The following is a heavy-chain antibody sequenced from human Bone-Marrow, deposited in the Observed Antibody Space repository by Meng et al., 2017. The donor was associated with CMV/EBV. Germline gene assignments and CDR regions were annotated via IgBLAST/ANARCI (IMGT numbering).Heavy chain of an antibody. CDR2: MNPNSGNT. D-gene: IGHD5-12*01. Sequence: ASVKVSCKASGYTFTSYDINWVRQATGQGLELMGWMNPNSGNTGYAQKFQGRVTMTRNTSISTASMELRSLRSEDTAIYYCARMGNRGYDSDAFDIWGQGTMVTVSS. CDR1: GYTFTSYD. V-gene: IGHV1-8*01. J-gene: IGHJ3*02. CDR3: ARMGNRGYDSDAFDI.